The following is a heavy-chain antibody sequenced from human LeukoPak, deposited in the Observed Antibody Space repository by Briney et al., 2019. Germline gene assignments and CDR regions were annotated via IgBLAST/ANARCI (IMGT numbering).Heavy chain of an antibody. CDR1: GGTFSSYA. V-gene: IGHV1-69*05. Sequence: SVKVSCKASGGTFSSYAISWVRQATGQGLEWMGGIIPIFGTANYAQKFQGRVTITTDESTSTAYMELSSLRSEDTAVYYCAIQGYCSSTSCSYFDYWGQGTLATVSS. D-gene: IGHD2-2*01. J-gene: IGHJ4*02. CDR2: IIPIFGTA. CDR3: AIQGYCSSTSCSYFDY.